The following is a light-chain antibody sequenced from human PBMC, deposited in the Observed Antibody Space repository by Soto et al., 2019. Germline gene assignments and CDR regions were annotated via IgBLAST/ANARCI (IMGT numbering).Light chain of an antibody. J-gene: IGKJ4*01. Sequence: DIVMTQSPDSLAVSLGERATINCKSSQTVLYSSNNKNYLAWYQQKPGQPPKLLLYWASTRESGVPDRFSGSGSGTEFTLTISSLQAEDVALYYCHQYYDSPLTFGGGTKVEIK. CDR2: WAS. V-gene: IGKV4-1*01. CDR3: HQYYDSPLT. CDR1: QTVLYSSNNKNY.